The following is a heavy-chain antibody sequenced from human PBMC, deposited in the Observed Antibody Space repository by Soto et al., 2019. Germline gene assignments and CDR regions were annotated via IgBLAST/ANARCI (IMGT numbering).Heavy chain of an antibody. CDR3: ARLSWELTRYPYYYSGMDV. Sequence: YGVGWMIKMHGKGLEWMGIIYPGDSDTRYSPSFQGQVTISADKSISTAYLQWSSLKASDTAMYYCARLSWELTRYPYYYSGMDVWVQRTTV. D-gene: IGHD1-26*01. CDR1: YG. J-gene: IGHJ6*02. V-gene: IGHV5-51*01. CDR2: IYPGDSDT.